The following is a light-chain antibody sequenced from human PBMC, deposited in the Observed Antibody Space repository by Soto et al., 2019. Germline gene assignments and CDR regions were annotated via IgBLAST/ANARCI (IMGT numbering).Light chain of an antibody. CDR1: QSISTW. J-gene: IGKJ1*01. CDR2: DTS. CDR3: MQALQTRET. V-gene: IGKV1-5*01. Sequence: GARVTIPCQASQSISTWVAWYQQIPGKAPRLLIYDTSILESGVPSRFSGSGFGTKFTLTIASLQADDFATYYCMQALQTRETLDEGTKV.